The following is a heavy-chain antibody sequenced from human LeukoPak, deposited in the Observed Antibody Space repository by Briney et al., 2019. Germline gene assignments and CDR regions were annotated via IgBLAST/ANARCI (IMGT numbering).Heavy chain of an antibody. Sequence: SETLSLICAVYGESFSGYYWWWIRQPPGKGLVWIGEINHSGSTNYNPSLKSRVTISVDTSKNQFSLKLSSVTAADTAVYYCARAGYSGYDFDYWGQGTLVTVSS. D-gene: IGHD5-12*01. V-gene: IGHV4-34*01. CDR3: ARAGYSGYDFDY. CDR1: GESFSGYY. J-gene: IGHJ4*02. CDR2: INHSGST.